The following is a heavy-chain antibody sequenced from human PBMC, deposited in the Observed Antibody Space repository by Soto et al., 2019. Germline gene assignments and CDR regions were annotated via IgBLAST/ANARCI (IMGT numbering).Heavy chain of an antibody. J-gene: IGHJ4*02. Sequence: PGGSLRLSCKTSGFTFSSYAMSWVRQAPGKGLEWVSGIGISASGTYFADSVKGRFTISRDNSKNTLYLQMNSLRAEDTAVYSCAKERWDWMTNPGYWGQGTLVTVSS. V-gene: IGHV3-23*01. CDR1: GFTFSSYA. CDR2: IGISASGT. D-gene: IGHD2-8*01. CDR3: AKERWDWMTNPGY.